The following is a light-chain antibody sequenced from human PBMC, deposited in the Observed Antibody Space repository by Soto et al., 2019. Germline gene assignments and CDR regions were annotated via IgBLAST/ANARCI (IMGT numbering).Light chain of an antibody. CDR3: HQDGSSPFIT. J-gene: IGKJ5*01. CDR2: AAS. V-gene: IGKV3-20*01. Sequence: EIALTQSPGTLSLSPGERATLSCRASQSVSRSYLAWYQQKPGQAPRLLIYAASSRATGIPDRFSGSGSGTDFTLTISRLEPGDFAVYYCHQDGSSPFITFGQGTRLEIK. CDR1: QSVSRSY.